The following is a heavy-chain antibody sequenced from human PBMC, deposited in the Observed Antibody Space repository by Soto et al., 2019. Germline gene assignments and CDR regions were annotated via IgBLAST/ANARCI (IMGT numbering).Heavy chain of an antibody. CDR1: GGSISSYH. V-gene: IGHV4-59*01. CDR3: ARSHSGTFYGYDT. Sequence: SETLSLTCTVSGGSISSYHWSWIRQSPGKGLEWIGYVFYTGSTKYNPALKRRVTISVDTSKNQFSLKLSSVSAADTGLYYCARSHSGTFYGYDTWGQGILVTVSS. CDR2: VFYTGST. D-gene: IGHD1-26*01. J-gene: IGHJ5*02.